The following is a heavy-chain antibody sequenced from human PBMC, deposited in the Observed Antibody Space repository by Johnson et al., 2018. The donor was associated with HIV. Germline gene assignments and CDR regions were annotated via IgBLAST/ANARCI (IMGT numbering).Heavy chain of an antibody. CDR2: IWYDGSNK. CDR1: GFTFSSYG. V-gene: IGHV3-33*01. J-gene: IGHJ3*02. CDR3: ASPTYGLQEKDAFDI. Sequence: QVQLVESGGGVVQPGRSLRLSCAASGFTFSSYGMHWVRQAPGKGLEWVEVIWYDGSNKYYADSVKGRFTISRDNSKNTLYLQMNSLRAEDTAVYYCASPTYGLQEKDAFDIWGQGTMVTVSS. D-gene: IGHD2-21*01.